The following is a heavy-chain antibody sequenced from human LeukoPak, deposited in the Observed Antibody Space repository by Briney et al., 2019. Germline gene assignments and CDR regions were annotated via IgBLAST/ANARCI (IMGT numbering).Heavy chain of an antibody. D-gene: IGHD4-17*01. J-gene: IGHJ4*02. V-gene: IGHV5-51*01. CDR1: GYNFTTSW. Sequence: GESLKISCKGSGYNFTTSWIGWVRQMPGKGLEWMGIIYVGDSDTRYSPSFQGQVTISADKSISTAYLQWSSLKASDTAMYYCARPSYGASDYWGQGTLVTVSS. CDR2: IYVGDSDT. CDR3: ARPSYGASDY.